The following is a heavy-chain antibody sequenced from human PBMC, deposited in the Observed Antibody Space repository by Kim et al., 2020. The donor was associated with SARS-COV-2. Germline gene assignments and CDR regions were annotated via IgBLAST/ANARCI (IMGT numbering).Heavy chain of an antibody. CDR3: AISRGG. D-gene: IGHD3-10*01. Sequence: GSGGSTYYADSVKGRFTISRDNSKNTLYLQMNSLRAEDTAVYYCAISRGGWGQGTLVTVSS. CDR2: GSGGST. J-gene: IGHJ4*02. V-gene: IGHV3-23*01.